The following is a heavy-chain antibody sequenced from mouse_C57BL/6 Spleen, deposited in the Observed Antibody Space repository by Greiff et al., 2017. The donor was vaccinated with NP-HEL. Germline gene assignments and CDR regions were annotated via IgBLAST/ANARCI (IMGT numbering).Heavy chain of an antibody. CDR3: ASGIYYDYDEDYAMDY. D-gene: IGHD2-4*01. Sequence: EVQLQQSGPELVKPGASVKISCKASGYSFTDYNMNWVKQSNGKSLEWIGVINPNYGTTSYNQKFKGKATLTVEQSSSTAYMQLNSLTSEDSAVYYCASGIYYDYDEDYAMDYWGQGTSVTVSS. J-gene: IGHJ4*01. V-gene: IGHV1-39*01. CDR1: GYSFTDYN. CDR2: INPNYGTT.